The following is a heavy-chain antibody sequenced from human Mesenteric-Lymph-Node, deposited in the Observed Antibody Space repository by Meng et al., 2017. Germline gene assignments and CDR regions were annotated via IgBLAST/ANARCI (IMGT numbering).Heavy chain of an antibody. CDR1: DYIFTSYG. D-gene: IGHD3-22*01. V-gene: IGHV1-18*01. CDR3: ARVTMIGYFDY. CDR2: ISGHNGNT. J-gene: IGHJ4*01. Sequence: QVQLVQSGAEVKKLGASVKVSCKASDYIFTSYGLSWVRQAPGQGLEWMEWISGHNGNTKYAQQFQGRVTMTTDTSTSTAYMELRSLRADDTAVYYCARVTMIGYFDYWGQGTLVTVSS.